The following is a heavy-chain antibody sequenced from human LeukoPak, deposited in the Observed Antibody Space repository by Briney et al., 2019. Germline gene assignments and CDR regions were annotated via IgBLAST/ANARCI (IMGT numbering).Heavy chain of an antibody. J-gene: IGHJ4*02. CDR2: ISSSGSTK. Sequence: PGGSLRLSCAASGFTFSSYEMNWVRQAPGEGLEWVSYISSSGSTKYYADSVKGRFTISRDNAKNSLYLQMNSLRAEDTAVYYCATYGSPSYWGQGTLVTVSS. CDR1: GFTFSSYE. D-gene: IGHD3-10*01. V-gene: IGHV3-48*03. CDR3: ATYGSPSY.